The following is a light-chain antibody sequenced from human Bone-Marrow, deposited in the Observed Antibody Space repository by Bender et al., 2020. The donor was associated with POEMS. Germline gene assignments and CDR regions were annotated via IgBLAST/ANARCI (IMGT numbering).Light chain of an antibody. CDR2: DDR. V-gene: IGLV3-21*02. Sequence: SYVLTQSPSVSVAPGQTARITCGGNKIGGESVHWYQQKPGQAPVLVVYDDRDRPSGIPERFSGSNSGNTATLTISRVEAGDEADYYCQVWDSYSGHSWVFGGGTKLNVL. CDR1: KIGGES. CDR3: QVWDSYSGHSWV. J-gene: IGLJ3*02.